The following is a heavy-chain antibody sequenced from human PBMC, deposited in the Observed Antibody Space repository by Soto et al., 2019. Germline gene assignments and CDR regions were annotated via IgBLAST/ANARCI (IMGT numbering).Heavy chain of an antibody. CDR2: IYHSGST. D-gene: IGHD6-13*01. CDR3: ADSSSWYMGFDY. V-gene: IGHV4-4*02. Sequence: PSETLSLTCAVSGGSISSSNWWSCVRQPPGKGLEWIGEIYHSGSTNYNPSLKSRVTISVDKSKNQFSLKLSSVTAADTAVYYCADSSSWYMGFDYWGQGTLVTVSS. CDR1: GGSISSSNW. J-gene: IGHJ4*02.